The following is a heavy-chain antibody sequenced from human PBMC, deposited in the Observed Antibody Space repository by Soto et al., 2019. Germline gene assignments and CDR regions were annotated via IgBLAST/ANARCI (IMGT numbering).Heavy chain of an antibody. D-gene: IGHD5-12*01. V-gene: IGHV4-59*08. Sequence: TSETLSLTCTVSGWSINTYYLSWIRQPPGKGLEWIGYIYYRANPNYNPSFKSRVTISQDTSKNQFSLKLSSVTAADTAVYYCARHYGDGYDYVDYWGQGTLVTVSS. J-gene: IGHJ4*02. CDR3: ARHYGDGYDYVDY. CDR2: IYYRANP. CDR1: GWSINTYY.